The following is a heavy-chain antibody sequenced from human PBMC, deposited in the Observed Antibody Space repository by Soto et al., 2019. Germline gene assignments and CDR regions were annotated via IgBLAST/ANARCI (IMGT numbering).Heavy chain of an antibody. J-gene: IGHJ4*02. V-gene: IGHV3-30*04. CDR1: GFTFSSYA. D-gene: IGHD3-3*01. CDR2: ISYDGSNK. Sequence: GGSLRLSCAASGFTFSSYAMHWVRQAPGKGLEWVAVISYDGSNKYYADSVKGRFTISRDNSKNTLYLQMNSLRAEDTAVYYCAAPYYDLWSGYYTGSDYWGQGTLVTVSS. CDR3: AAPYYDLWSGYYTGSDY.